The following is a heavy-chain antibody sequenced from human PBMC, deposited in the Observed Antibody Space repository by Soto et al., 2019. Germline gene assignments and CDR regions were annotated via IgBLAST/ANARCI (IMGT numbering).Heavy chain of an antibody. Sequence: GGSLRLSCAASGFTFSSYGMSWVRQAPGKGLEWVSTISDNGGSTYYADSVKGRFTISRDYSKNTLYLQMNSLRAEDTAVYYCAKDAKWYDSTANDAFDMWGQGTMVTVS. V-gene: IGHV3-23*01. CDR2: ISDNGGST. J-gene: IGHJ3*02. CDR3: AKDAKWYDSTANDAFDM. D-gene: IGHD3-22*01. CDR1: GFTFSSYG.